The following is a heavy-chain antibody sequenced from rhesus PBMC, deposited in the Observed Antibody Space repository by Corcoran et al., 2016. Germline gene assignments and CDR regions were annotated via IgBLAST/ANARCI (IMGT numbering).Heavy chain of an antibody. Sequence: QLQLQESGPGLVKPSETLSLTCAVSGYSISSGYGWSWIRQPPGKGLEWIGYISYSGSTSYSPSLKCRVTISRGTSKNQFSLKLSSVTAADTGVYYCAREGSYPDYWGQGVLVTVSS. CDR1: GYSISSGYG. CDR3: AREGSYPDY. D-gene: IGHD1-44*02. J-gene: IGHJ4*01. CDR2: ISYSGST. V-gene: IGHV4-122*02.